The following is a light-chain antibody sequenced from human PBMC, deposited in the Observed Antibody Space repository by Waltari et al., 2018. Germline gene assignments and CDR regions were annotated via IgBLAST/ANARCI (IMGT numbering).Light chain of an antibody. CDR2: GAS. V-gene: IGKV3-15*01. J-gene: IGKJ2*01. Sequence: ETVMTQSPPTLSVSPGESATLSCTARQNINVNLAWYQQQPGQAPRLLTYGASSRTTGIPARFGGSGSGSDFTLTISSVQSEDFAIYYCQQYDKWPFTFGQGTKVDIK. CDR3: QQYDKWPFT. CDR1: QNINVN.